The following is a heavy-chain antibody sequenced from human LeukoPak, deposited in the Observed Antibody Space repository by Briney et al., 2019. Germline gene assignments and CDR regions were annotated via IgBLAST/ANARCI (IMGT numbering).Heavy chain of an antibody. CDR2: SGWTGIGT. V-gene: IGHV3-43D*03. J-gene: IGHJ4*02. CDR3: VRSRAASLGYFDS. D-gene: IGHD7-27*01. Sequence: GGSLRLSCAVSGFIFNDYALHWVRHVPGKGLEWLSFSGWTGIGTDYGDSVKGRFTISRDDSKNSLYLQMHSLRSEDSALYYCVRSRAASLGYFDSWGQGTLVTVSS. CDR1: GFIFNDYA.